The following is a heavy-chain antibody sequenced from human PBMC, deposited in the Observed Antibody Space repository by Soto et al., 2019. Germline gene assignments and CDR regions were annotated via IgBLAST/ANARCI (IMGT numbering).Heavy chain of an antibody. CDR1: GGSISSGDYY. V-gene: IGHV4-30-4*01. J-gene: IGHJ4*02. CDR3: ARLLNPLWFGELFRYFDY. CDR2: INYSGST. Sequence: SETLSLTCTVSGGSISSGDYYWSWIRQPPGKGLDWIGYINYSGSTYYNPSLKSRVTISVDTSKNQFSLKLSSVTAADTAVYYCARLLNPLWFGELFRYFDYWGQGTLVTVSS. D-gene: IGHD3-10*01.